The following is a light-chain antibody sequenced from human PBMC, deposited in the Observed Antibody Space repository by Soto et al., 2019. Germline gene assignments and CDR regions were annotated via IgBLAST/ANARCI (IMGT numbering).Light chain of an antibody. CDR3: SSYAGGVV. CDR2: EAS. Sequence: QSALTQPASVSGSPGQSITISCIRTSSNVGSYNLVSWYQHPPGKAPKLIIYEASERPSGVSNRFSGAQSGHTASLTISGLQAEDEADYYCSSYAGGVVFGGGTKVTVL. V-gene: IGLV2-23*01. J-gene: IGLJ2*01. CDR1: SSNVGSYNL.